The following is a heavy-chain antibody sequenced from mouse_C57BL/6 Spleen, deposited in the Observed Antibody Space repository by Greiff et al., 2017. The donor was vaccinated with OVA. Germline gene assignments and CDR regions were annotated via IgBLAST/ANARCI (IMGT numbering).Heavy chain of an antibody. J-gene: IGHJ2*01. Sequence: VKLVESGAELARPGASVKLSCKASGYTFTSYGISWVKQRTGQGLEWIGEIYPRSGNTYYNEKFKGKATLTADKSSSTAYMELRSLTSEDSAVYFCARDYYGSRYYFDYWGQGTTLTVSS. V-gene: IGHV1-81*01. D-gene: IGHD1-1*01. CDR3: ARDYYGSRYYFDY. CDR1: GYTFTSYG. CDR2: IYPRSGNT.